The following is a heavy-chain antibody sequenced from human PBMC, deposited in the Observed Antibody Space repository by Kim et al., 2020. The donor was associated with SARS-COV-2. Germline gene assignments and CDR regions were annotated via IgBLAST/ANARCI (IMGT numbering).Heavy chain of an antibody. V-gene: IGHV4-39*01. J-gene: IGHJ6*02. CDR1: GGSISSSSYY. CDR3: ASYCSSTSCYTMERDYYYYYGMDV. Sequence: SETLSLTCTVSGGSISSSSYYWGWIRQPPGKGLEWIGSIYYSGSTYYNPSLKSRVTISVDTSKNQFSLKLSSVTAADTAVYYCASYCSSTSCYTMERDYYYYYGMDVWGQGTTVTVSS. D-gene: IGHD2-2*02. CDR2: IYYSGST.